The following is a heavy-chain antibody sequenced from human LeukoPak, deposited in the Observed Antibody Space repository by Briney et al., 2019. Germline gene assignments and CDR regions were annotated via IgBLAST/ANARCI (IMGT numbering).Heavy chain of an antibody. D-gene: IGHD6-13*01. V-gene: IGHV4-59*08. CDR1: GGSISSYY. J-gene: IGHJ4*02. CDR2: IYYSGST. Sequence: PSETLSLTCTVSGGSISSYYWSWIRQPPGKGLEWIGYIYYSGSTNYNPSLKSRVTISVDTSKNQFSLKLSPVTAADTAVYYCARLQADWYPDYWGQGTLVTVSS. CDR3: ARLQADWYPDY.